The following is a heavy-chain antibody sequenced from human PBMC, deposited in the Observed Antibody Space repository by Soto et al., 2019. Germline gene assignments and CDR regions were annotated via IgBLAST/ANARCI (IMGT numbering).Heavy chain of an antibody. D-gene: IGHD6-13*01. CDR1: GDSISSGDYY. CDR2: IYNSGST. Sequence: SETLSLTCTVSGDSISSGDYYWSWIRQPPGKGLEWIGYIYNSGSTYYNPSLKSRVTISVDTSKNQVSLKLSSVTAADTAVYNCARRQSSSWYGLWGQGTLVTVSS. V-gene: IGHV4-30-4*01. CDR3: ARRQSSSWYGL. J-gene: IGHJ4*02.